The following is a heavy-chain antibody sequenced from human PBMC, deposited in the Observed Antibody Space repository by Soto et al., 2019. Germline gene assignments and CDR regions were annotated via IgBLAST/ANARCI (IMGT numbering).Heavy chain of an antibody. D-gene: IGHD1-1*01. CDR3: ARGRYGDY. Sequence: QVHLVQSGAEVKKPGASVKVSCKASGYTFTSYGITWVRQAPGQGLEWMGWISAHNGNTDYAQKLQGRVIVTRDTSTSTAYMELRSRRSDDTAVYYCARGRYGDYWGQCALVTVSS. CDR2: ISAHNGNT. V-gene: IGHV1-18*01. CDR1: GYTFTSYG. J-gene: IGHJ4*02.